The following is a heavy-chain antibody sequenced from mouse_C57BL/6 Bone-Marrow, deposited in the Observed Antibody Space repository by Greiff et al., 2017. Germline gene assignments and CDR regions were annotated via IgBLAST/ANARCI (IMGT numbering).Heavy chain of an antibody. J-gene: IGHJ1*03. CDR1: GFTFSSYT. D-gene: IGHD1-1*01. CDR2: ISGGGGNT. V-gene: IGHV5-9*01. Sequence: EVQLVESGGGLVKPGGSLKLSCAASGFTFSSYTMSWVRQTPEKRLQWVAAISGGGGNTYYPDSVKGRFTISRDNDKNILYLQMSSLRAEDTALYYCSRQVTPVRATKYFDVWGTGTTVTVSS. CDR3: SRQVTPVRATKYFDV.